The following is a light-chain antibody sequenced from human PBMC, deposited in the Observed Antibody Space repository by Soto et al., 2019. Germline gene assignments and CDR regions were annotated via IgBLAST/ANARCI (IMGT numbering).Light chain of an antibody. V-gene: IGKV1-5*01. J-gene: IGKJ1*01. CDR2: DAS. CDR3: QQYNSYPWT. Sequence: DITMTQSPSTLSASSLARGALXWRASQSISSWLAWYQQKPGKAPKFLTYDASNLESGVPSRFSGSGSGTEFTLTISSLQPDDFATYYCQQYNSYPWTFGQGTKVDIK. CDR1: QSISSW.